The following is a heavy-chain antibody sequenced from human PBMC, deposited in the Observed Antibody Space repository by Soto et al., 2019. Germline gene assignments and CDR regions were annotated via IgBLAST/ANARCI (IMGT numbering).Heavy chain of an antibody. CDR1: EFTVSSNY. CDR3: ARWDRAGYSSGWYYYGMDV. Sequence: EVQLVESGGGLIQPGGSLRLSCAVSEFTVSSNYMSWVRRAPGKGLEWVSLLYSGGSTYFADSVKGRFTISRDNSKNTLYLQMNSLRAEDTAVYYCARWDRAGYSSGWYYYGMDVWGQGTTVTVSS. V-gene: IGHV3-53*01. J-gene: IGHJ6*02. CDR2: LYSGGST. D-gene: IGHD6-19*01.